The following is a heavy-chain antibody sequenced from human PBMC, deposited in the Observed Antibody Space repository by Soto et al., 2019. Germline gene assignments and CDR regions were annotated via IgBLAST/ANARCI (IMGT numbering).Heavy chain of an antibody. D-gene: IGHD2-15*01. V-gene: IGHV3-23*01. Sequence: GGSLRLSCAASGFTFSSYAMSWVRQAPGKGLEWVSAISGSGGSTYYADSVKGRFTISRDNSKNTLYLQMNSLRAEDTAVYYCAKAGPCSGGSCYLGYYYYYMDVWGKGTTVTVSS. CDR2: ISGSGGST. CDR3: AKAGPCSGGSCYLGYYYYYMDV. J-gene: IGHJ6*03. CDR1: GFTFSSYA.